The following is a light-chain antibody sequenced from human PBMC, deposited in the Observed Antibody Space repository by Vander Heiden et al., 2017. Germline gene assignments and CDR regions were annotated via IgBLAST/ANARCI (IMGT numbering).Light chain of an antibody. CDR2: KAS. CDR3: QQYYIDWT. V-gene: IGKV1-5*03. Sequence: DIQMTQSPSTLSASVGDRVTVTCRASQSISTWLAWYQQKPGRAPNLLIYKASNLESGVPSRFSGSGSETEFTLTISSLQPDDFATYYCQQYYIDWTFGQGTKVEIE. CDR1: QSISTW. J-gene: IGKJ1*01.